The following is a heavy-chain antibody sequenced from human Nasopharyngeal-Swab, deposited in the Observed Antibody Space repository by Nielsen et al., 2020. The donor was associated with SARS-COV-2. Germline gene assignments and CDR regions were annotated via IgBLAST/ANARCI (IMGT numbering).Heavy chain of an antibody. V-gene: IGHV3-7*03. CDR1: GLAFSQYL. CDR3: VTKTSGAIKAPAY. Sequence: GVSLRLSSVASGLAFSQYLLGWVRQAPGQGPEWVANIEKDGSAQYYLDSVKGRFTISRDNAKNSVSLQMDSLRADDTAVYFCVTKTSGAIKAPAYWGQGTRVTVSS. D-gene: IGHD2-15*01. J-gene: IGHJ4*02. CDR2: IEKDGSAQ.